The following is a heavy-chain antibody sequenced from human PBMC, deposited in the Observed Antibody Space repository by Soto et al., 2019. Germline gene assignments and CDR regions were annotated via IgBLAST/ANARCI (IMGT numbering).Heavy chain of an antibody. V-gene: IGHV4-59*01. CDR3: AFFGWSESYFAFDI. J-gene: IGHJ3*02. D-gene: IGHD1-26*01. Sequence: QVRLQESGPGLLRPSETLSLTCNVSGGSISSYYWNWIRQAPGKGLEWIGNIYYSGSTNYNPSLKSRATISVGTSKKQFSLRLSSVTAADTALYYCAFFGWSESYFAFDIWGLGTMVTVSS. CDR2: IYYSGST. CDR1: GGSISSYY.